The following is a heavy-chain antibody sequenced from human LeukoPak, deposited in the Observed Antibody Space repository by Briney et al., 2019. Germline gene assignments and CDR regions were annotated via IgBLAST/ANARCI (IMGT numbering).Heavy chain of an antibody. J-gene: IGHJ4*02. CDR2: ISRRGNT. V-gene: IGHV4-34*01. Sequence: PSETLSLTCAVYGGSFSGYYWSWIRQPPGKGLEWIGQISRRGNTNYNPSLKSRVTISVDTSKNQLSLKLSTVTAADPALYYCARHGEYYFDYWGQGTLVTVSS. D-gene: IGHD3-10*01. CDR1: GGSFSGYY. CDR3: ARHGEYYFDY.